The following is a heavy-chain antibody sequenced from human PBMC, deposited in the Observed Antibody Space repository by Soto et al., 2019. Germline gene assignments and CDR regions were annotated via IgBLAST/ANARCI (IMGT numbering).Heavy chain of an antibody. V-gene: IGHV3-23*01. CDR1: GFTFSSYA. CDR2: ISGSGGST. Sequence: HPGGSLRLSCAASGFTFSSYAMSWVRQAPGKGLEWVSAISGSGGSTYYADSVKGRFTISRDNSKNTLYLQMNSLRAEDTAVYYCAKMSNAMIVVKQHFDYWGQGTLVTVSS. D-gene: IGHD3-22*01. CDR3: AKMSNAMIVVKQHFDY. J-gene: IGHJ4*02.